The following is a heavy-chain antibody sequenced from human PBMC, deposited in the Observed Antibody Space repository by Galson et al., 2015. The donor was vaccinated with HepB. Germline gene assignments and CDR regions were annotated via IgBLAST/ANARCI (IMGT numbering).Heavy chain of an antibody. D-gene: IGHD6-13*01. J-gene: IGHJ4*02. Sequence: SLRLSCAASGCTFNSYNMNWVRQAPGKGLEWVSSIRSSSSYISYADSVKGRFTISRDNAKNSLYLQMNSLRAEDTAVYYCARTPKAIAAAGKGGPIDYWGQGTLVTVSS. CDR3: ARTPKAIAAAGKGGPIDY. V-gene: IGHV3-21*01. CDR2: IRSSSSYI. CDR1: GCTFNSYN.